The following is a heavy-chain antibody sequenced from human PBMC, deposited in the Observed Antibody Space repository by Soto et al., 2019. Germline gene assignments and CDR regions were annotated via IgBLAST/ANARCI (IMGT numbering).Heavy chain of an antibody. CDR1: GFTFSSYA. D-gene: IGHD2-15*01. J-gene: IGHJ4*02. CDR3: ARVSTVGYCSGGRCYIVY. V-gene: IGHV3-30-3*01. Sequence: GGSLRLSCAASGFTFSSYAMHWVRQAPGKGLEWVAVISYDGSNKYYADSVKGRFTISRDNSKNTLYLQMNSLRAEDTAVYYCARVSTVGYCSGGRCYIVYWGQVTLVTVSS. CDR2: ISYDGSNK.